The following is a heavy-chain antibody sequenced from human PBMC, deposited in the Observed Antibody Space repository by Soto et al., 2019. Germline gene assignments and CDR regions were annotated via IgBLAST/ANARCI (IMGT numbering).Heavy chain of an antibody. CDR1: GFTFSSYA. Sequence: EVQLLESGGGLVQPGGSLRLSCAASGFTFSSYAMSWVRQAPGKGLEWVSAVSHTGGSTYYVHSVRGRFTISRDNSKNTIYLQMNSLRGEDTAVYYCAKDTSLATVIRATYALDVWGQGTTVTVSS. CDR3: AKDTSLATVIRATYALDV. D-gene: IGHD3-10*01. V-gene: IGHV3-23*01. J-gene: IGHJ6*02. CDR2: VSHTGGST.